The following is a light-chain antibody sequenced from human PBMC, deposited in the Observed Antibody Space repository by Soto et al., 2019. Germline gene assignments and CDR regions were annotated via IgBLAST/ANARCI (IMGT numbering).Light chain of an antibody. CDR1: SSDVGGYNY. Sequence: QSVLTQPASVSASLGQWITISCTGTSSDVGGYNYVSWYQHHPGTVPNLIIYEVNNRPAGVSNRFSGSKSATTASLTSSGLQADDEADYYCSSFTGSSTQVFGGGTKVTVL. J-gene: IGLJ3*02. CDR3: SSFTGSSTQV. CDR2: EVN. V-gene: IGLV2-14*01.